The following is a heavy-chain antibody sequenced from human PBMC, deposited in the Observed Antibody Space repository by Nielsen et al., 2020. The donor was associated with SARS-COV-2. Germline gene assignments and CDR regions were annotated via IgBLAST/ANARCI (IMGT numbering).Heavy chain of an antibody. CDR1: GYTFTSYG. V-gene: IGHV1-18*01. CDR2: ISAYNGNT. Sequence: ASVKVSCKASGYTFTSYGISWVRQAPGQGLEWMGWISAYNGNTNYAQKLQGRVTMTTDTSTSTAYMELSSLRAEDTAVYYCASIGVASVRGYWGQGTLVTVSS. D-gene: IGHD3-10*01. CDR3: ASIGVASVRGY. J-gene: IGHJ4*02.